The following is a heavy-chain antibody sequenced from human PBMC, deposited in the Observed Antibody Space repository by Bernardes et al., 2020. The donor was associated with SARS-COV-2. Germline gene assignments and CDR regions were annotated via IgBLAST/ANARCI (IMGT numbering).Heavy chain of an antibody. V-gene: IGHV2-5*02. J-gene: IGHJ4*02. CDR1: GFSLSTNGVG. D-gene: IGHD2-15*01. CDR3: AHRLEGWQGPYFDY. Sequence: SGPTLVKPTQTLTLTCTFSGFSLSTNGVGVGWIRQTPEKALEWLALLYWDKDRRYSPSLKSRLTITKDTSKNEVVLTMSNMDSVDTATYYCAHRLEGWQGPYFDYWGQGTLVTVSS. CDR2: LYWDKDR.